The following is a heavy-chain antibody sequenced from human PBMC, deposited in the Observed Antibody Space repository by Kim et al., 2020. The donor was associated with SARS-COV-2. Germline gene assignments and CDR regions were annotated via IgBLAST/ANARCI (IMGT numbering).Heavy chain of an antibody. CDR2: IPSSGGTT. CDR1: EFTFSTYA. CDR3: AKLMTTSCYSAMDV. D-gene: IGHD2-2*01. J-gene: IGHJ6*02. Sequence: GGSLRLSCAASEFTFSTYAASWVRQAPGKGLEWVSGIPSSGGTTYYADSVRGRFTISRDNSMNTLSLQMNSLRADDTAVYYCAKLMTTSCYSAMDVWG. V-gene: IGHV3-23*01.